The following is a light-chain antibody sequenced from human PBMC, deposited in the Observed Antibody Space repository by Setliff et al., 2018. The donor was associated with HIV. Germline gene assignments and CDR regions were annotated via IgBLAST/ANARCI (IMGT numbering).Light chain of an antibody. J-gene: IGLJ2*01. CDR1: SSDVGSYNL. V-gene: IGLV2-14*02. Sequence: QSALAQPASVSGSLGQSITISCTGTSSDVGSYNLVSWYQQHPGKAPKLMIYEVSYRPSGVSDRFSGSKSGNTASLTISGLQAEDEAYYFCSSYTTADTYALFGGGTK. CDR2: EVS. CDR3: SSYTTADTYAL.